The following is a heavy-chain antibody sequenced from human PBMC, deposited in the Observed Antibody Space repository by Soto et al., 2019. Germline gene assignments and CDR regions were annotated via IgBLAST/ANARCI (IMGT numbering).Heavy chain of an antibody. V-gene: IGHV1-18*01. CDR2: ISAYNGNT. J-gene: IGHJ4*02. Sequence: QVQLVQSGAEVKKPGASVKVSCKASGYTFTSYGISWVRQAHGQWLEWMGWISAYNGNTNYAQKLQGRVTMTTDTSTSTADLERRRLRSDDTGVYYCAREYGSGCRFDYWGQGTLVTVSS. CDR1: GYTFTSYG. D-gene: IGHD3-10*01. CDR3: AREYGSGCRFDY.